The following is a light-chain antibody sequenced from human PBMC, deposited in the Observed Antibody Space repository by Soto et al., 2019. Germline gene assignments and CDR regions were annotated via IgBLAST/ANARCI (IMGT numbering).Light chain of an antibody. Sequence: IQMTQSPSSLSASVGDRVIITCRASQRINTYLNWYQQKPGKAPKLLIYGASTLQSGVPSRFSGSGSGTDFTLTISSLQPEDFATYYCQQSYNTPRTFGGGTKVDIK. CDR1: QRINTY. V-gene: IGKV1-39*01. CDR2: GAS. CDR3: QQSYNTPRT. J-gene: IGKJ4*01.